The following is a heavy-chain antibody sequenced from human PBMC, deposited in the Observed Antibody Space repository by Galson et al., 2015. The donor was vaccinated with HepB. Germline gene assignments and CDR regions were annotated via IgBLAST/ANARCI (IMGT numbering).Heavy chain of an antibody. CDR3: ARLPPDLGYCSSTSCYHYYYGMDV. J-gene: IGHJ6*02. V-gene: IGHV1-8*01. CDR2: MNPNSGYT. Sequence: SVKVSCKASGYTFTSYDINWVRQATGQGLEWMGWMNPNSGYTGYAQKFQGRVTMTRNTSISTAYMELSSLRSEDTAVYYCARLPPDLGYCSSTSCYHYYYGMDVWGQGTTVTVSS. D-gene: IGHD2-2*01. CDR1: GYTFTSYD.